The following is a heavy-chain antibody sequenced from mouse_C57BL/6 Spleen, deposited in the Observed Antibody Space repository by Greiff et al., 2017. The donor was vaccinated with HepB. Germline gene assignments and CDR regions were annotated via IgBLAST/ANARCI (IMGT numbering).Heavy chain of an antibody. D-gene: IGHD2-4*01. V-gene: IGHV1-52*01. CDR2: IDPSDSET. Sequence: QVQLQQPGAELVRPGSSVKLSCKASGYTFTSYWMHWVKQRPIQGLEWIGNIDPSDSETHYNQKFKDKATLTVDKSSSTAYMQLSSLTSEDSAVYYCAISGDYDPRAMDYWGQGTSVTVAP. CDR3: AISGDYDPRAMDY. CDR1: GYTFTSYW. J-gene: IGHJ4*01.